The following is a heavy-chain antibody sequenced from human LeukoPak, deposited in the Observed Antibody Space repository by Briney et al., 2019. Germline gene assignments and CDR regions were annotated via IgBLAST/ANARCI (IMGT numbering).Heavy chain of an antibody. J-gene: IGHJ2*01. V-gene: IGHV5-51*01. CDR2: IYPGDSDT. CDR3: ARLSRLKNWYFDL. Sequence: GEFLKISCKGSGYSFTSYWIGWVRQMPGKGLEWMGIIYPGDSDTRYSPSFQGQVTISADKSISTAYLQWSSLKASDTAMYYCARLSRLKNWYFDLWGRGTLVTVSS. CDR1: GYSFTSYW.